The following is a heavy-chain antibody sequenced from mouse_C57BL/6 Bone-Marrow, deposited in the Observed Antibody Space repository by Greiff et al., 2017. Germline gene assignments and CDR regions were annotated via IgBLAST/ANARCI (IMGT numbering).Heavy chain of an antibody. CDR3: ARGSMVTSAWFAY. CDR2: IYPRSGNT. V-gene: IGHV1-81*01. D-gene: IGHD2-2*01. J-gene: IGHJ3*01. CDR1: GYTFTSYG. Sequence: VQLQQSGAELARPGASVKLSCKASGYTFTSYGISWVKQRTGQGLEWIGEIYPRSGNTYYNEKFKGKATLTADKSSSTAYMELRSLTSEDSAVYFCARGSMVTSAWFAYWGQGTLVTVSA.